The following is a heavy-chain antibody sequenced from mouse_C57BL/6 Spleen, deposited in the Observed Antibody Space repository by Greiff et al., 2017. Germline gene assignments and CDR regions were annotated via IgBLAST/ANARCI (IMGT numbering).Heavy chain of an antibody. Sequence: EVQLQQSGPELVKPGASVKIPCKASGYTFTDYNMDWVKQSHGKSLEWIGDINPNNGGTIYNQKFKGKATLTVDKSSSTAYMELRSLTSEDTAVYYCARGDGYPAWFAYWGQGTLVTVSA. J-gene: IGHJ3*01. V-gene: IGHV1-18*01. D-gene: IGHD2-3*01. CDR2: INPNNGGT. CDR1: GYTFTDYN. CDR3: ARGDGYPAWFAY.